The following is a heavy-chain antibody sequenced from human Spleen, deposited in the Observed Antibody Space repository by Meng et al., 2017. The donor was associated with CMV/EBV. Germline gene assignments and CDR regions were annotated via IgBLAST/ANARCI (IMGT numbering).Heavy chain of an antibody. CDR3: ARHYSVTGRIGDFDF. J-gene: IGHJ4*02. CDR2: IYPGDSDT. Sequence: GYTFTYFWLGWVRQRPGKGLEWMGLIYPGDSDTRYSPSFQGRVTISADKSTSTSFLQWSVLEPSDTAVYYCARHYSVTGRIGDFDFWGQGTLVTVSS. V-gene: IGHV5-51*01. CDR1: GYTFTYFW. D-gene: IGHD5-18*01.